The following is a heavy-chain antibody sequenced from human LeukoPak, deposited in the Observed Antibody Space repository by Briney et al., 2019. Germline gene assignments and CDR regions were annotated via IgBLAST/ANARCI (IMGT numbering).Heavy chain of an antibody. CDR3: ARQLERRYYYYMDV. CDR1: GGTFSSYA. Sequence: SVKVSCKASGGTFSSYAIRWVRQAPGQGLEWMGGIIPIFATTNFAQKFQGRVTITADESTSTAYMELSSLRSEDTAVYYCARQLERRYYYYMDVWGKGTTVTVSS. CDR2: IIPIFATT. V-gene: IGHV1-69*01. J-gene: IGHJ6*03. D-gene: IGHD1-1*01.